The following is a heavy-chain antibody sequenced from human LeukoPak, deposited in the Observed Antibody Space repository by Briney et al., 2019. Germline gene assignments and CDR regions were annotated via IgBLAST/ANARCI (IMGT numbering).Heavy chain of an antibody. CDR1: GGSLSSYY. V-gene: IGHV4-59*01. D-gene: IGHD3-10*01. Sequence: PSETLSLTCTVSGGSLSSYYWSWIRQPPGKGLEWIGYIYYSGSTNYNPSLKSRVTISVDTSKDQFSLELSSVTAADTVVYYCARGGGGYYGSGSYYNRPLDYWGQGTLVTVSS. J-gene: IGHJ4*02. CDR3: ARGGGGYYGSGSYYNRPLDY. CDR2: IYYSGST.